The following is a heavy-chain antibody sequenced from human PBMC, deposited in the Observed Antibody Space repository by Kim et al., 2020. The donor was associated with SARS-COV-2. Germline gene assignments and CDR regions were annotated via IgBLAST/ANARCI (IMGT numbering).Heavy chain of an antibody. Sequence: SVKVSCKASGGTFSSYAISWVRQAPGQGLEWMGGIIPIFGTANYAQKFQGRVTITADESTSTAYMELSSLRSEDTAVYYCARAKFPRITMVRGENYYYGRDVWGQGTTVTVSS. CDR3: ARAKFPRITMVRGENYYYGRDV. V-gene: IGHV1-69*13. D-gene: IGHD3-10*01. J-gene: IGHJ6*02. CDR1: GGTFSSYA. CDR2: IIPIFGTA.